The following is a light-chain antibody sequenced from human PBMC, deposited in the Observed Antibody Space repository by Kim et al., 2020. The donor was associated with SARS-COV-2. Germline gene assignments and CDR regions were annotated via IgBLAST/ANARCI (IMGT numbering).Light chain of an antibody. Sequence: PGEGATLSGRASQGVSSSYLAWYQQKPGQAPRLLIYAASSRATGIPDRFSGSGSGTDFTLTISRLEPEDFAVYYCQQYGRSPLITFGQGTRLEIK. CDR3: QQYGRSPLIT. J-gene: IGKJ5*01. V-gene: IGKV3-20*01. CDR2: AAS. CDR1: QGVSSSY.